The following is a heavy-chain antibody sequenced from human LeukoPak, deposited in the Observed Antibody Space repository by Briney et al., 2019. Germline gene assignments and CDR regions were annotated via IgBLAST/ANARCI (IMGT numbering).Heavy chain of an antibody. CDR3: VREDTPATANY. V-gene: IGHV3-53*01. CDR1: GFTVSSNY. J-gene: IGHJ4*02. D-gene: IGHD2-21*02. Sequence: GGSLRLSCAASGFTVSSNYMSWVRQAPGKGLEWVSVIYSGGSTYYADSVKGRFTISRDNSKDTLFLQMHSLRPGDTAVYYCVREDTPATANYWGQGTLVTISS. CDR2: IYSGGST.